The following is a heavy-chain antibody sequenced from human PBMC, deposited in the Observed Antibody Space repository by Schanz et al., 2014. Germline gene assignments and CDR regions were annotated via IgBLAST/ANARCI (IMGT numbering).Heavy chain of an antibody. CDR3: AGDYAGFDC. D-gene: IGHD3-16*01. CDR2: ISSSSSYI. CDR1: GFTFSSYG. J-gene: IGHJ4*02. V-gene: IGHV3-21*01. Sequence: EVQLVESGGGLVKPGGSLRLSCAASGFTFSSYGMNWVRQAPGKGLEWVSYISSSSSYIYYADSMKGRFTISRDNAKNPLYLQMNSLRAEEKAGYYCAGDYAGFDCWGQGTLVTVSS.